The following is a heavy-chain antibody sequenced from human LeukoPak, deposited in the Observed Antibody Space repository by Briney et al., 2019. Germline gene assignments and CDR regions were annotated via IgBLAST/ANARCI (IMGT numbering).Heavy chain of an antibody. CDR2: IYHSGST. Sequence: SQTLSLTCAVSGGSISSGGYSWSWIRQPPGKGLEWIGYIYHSGSTYYNPSLKSRVIISVDRSKNQFSLKLSSVTAADTAVYYCARGGYSGYDDAFDIWGQGTMVTVSS. J-gene: IGHJ3*02. V-gene: IGHV4-30-2*01. CDR3: ARGGYSGYDDAFDI. CDR1: GGSISSGGYS. D-gene: IGHD5-12*01.